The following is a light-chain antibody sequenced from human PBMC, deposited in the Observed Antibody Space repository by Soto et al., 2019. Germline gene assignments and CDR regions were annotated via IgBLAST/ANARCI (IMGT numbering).Light chain of an antibody. J-gene: IGKJ4*01. V-gene: IGKV3-15*01. Sequence: EIVMTQSPATLSVSPGERASLSCRASQSISSYVAWYQRRPGQAPRLLIYSASTRATGIPARFSGSGSGTEFILTISSLQSEDFAVYYCQQYSKWPLTFGGGTKVEIK. CDR1: QSISSY. CDR3: QQYSKWPLT. CDR2: SAS.